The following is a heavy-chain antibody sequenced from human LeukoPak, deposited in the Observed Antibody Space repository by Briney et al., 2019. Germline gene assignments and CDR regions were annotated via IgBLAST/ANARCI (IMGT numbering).Heavy chain of an antibody. CDR1: GDFIGTGAHY. Sequence: PSETLSLTCSVSGDFIGTGAHYWSWIRQRPGRGREWIGFTYYNGITHTEPSLQSRVSVSVDTSRNQFTLRVTSMAAADTAICGCTRQIGSGQCSFDYWGQGMLVTVSS. CDR3: TRQIGSGQCSFDY. D-gene: IGHD3-10*01. J-gene: IGHJ4*02. V-gene: IGHV4-31*03. CDR2: TYYNGIT.